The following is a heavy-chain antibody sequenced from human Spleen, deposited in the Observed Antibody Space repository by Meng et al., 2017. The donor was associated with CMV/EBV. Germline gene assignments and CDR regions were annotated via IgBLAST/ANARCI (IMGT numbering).Heavy chain of an antibody. CDR1: GYTFTSYG. CDR3: ARVRLGRSSRLFYFDY. Sequence: ASVKVSCKASGYTFTSYGVSWVRQAPGQGLEWVGTISAYNANTDYAQKAQDRVTINIDTSTSTSYLELRSLRSDDTAVYYCARVRLGRSSRLFYFDYWGQGTMVTVSS. CDR2: ISAYNANT. V-gene: IGHV1-18*04. D-gene: IGHD6-13*01. J-gene: IGHJ4*02.